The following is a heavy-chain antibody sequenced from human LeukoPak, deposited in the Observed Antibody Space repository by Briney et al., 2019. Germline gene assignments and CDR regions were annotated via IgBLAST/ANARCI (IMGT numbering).Heavy chain of an antibody. Sequence: GGSLRLSCAASGFTFSSYAMSWVRQAPGKGLEWVSAISGSGGSTYYADSVKGRFTISRDNSKNTLYLQVNSLRAEDTAVYYCAKLGYCSSTSCYDAFDIWGQGTMVTVSS. D-gene: IGHD2-2*01. CDR2: ISGSGGST. CDR3: AKLGYCSSTSCYDAFDI. J-gene: IGHJ3*02. V-gene: IGHV3-23*01. CDR1: GFTFSSYA.